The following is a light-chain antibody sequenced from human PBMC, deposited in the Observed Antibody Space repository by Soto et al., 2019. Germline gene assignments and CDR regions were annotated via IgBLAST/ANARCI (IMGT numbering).Light chain of an antibody. J-gene: IGKJ1*01. CDR2: DVS. CDR3: QQYDYSRT. V-gene: IGKV1-12*01. Sequence: DIQMTQSPSSVSASVGDRVTITCRASQGISSWLAWYQQKPGRAPKLLIFDVSNLESGVPSRFSGGGSGTDFTLTISSLHSDDFATYYCQQYDYSRTFGRGTKVDIK. CDR1: QGISSW.